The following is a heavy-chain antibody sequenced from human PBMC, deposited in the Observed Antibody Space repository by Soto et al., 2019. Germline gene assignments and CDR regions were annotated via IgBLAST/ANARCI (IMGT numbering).Heavy chain of an antibody. J-gene: IGHJ6*02. CDR3: ASSSLYGMDV. CDR2: IYYRGHT. Sequence: PSETLSLTCSVPGGSIRSGYYYWCWIRQPPGRGLEWIGNIYYRGHTTYNPSLKSPLFQSIDPSKHQFSLRVASVTAAPPAVSFCASSSLYGMDVWGQGTTVTVSS. V-gene: IGHV4-30-4*02. CDR1: GGSIRSGYYY.